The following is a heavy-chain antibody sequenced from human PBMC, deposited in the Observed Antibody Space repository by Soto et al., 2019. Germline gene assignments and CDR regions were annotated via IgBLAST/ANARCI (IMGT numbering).Heavy chain of an antibody. Sequence: ASVTVSCKASGYTFTSYGISWVRQAPGQGLEWMGWMNPNSGNTGYAQKFQGRVTMTRNTSISTAYMELSSLRSEDTAVYYCARGRYDTFDYWGQGTLVTVSS. D-gene: IGHD3-9*01. CDR3: ARGRYDTFDY. V-gene: IGHV1-8*02. CDR2: MNPNSGNT. J-gene: IGHJ4*02. CDR1: GYTFTSYG.